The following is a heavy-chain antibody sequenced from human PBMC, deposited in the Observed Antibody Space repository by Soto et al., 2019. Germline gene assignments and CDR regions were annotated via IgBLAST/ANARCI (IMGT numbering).Heavy chain of an antibody. J-gene: IGHJ5*02. CDR1: GYTFTSYD. V-gene: IGHV1-8*01. D-gene: IGHD1-7*01. CDR3: ARGPFRWNYGRGWFDP. CDR2: MNPNSGNT. Sequence: XAVKVSCKASGYTFTSYDINWVRQATGQGLEWMGWMNPNSGNTGYAQKFQGRVTMTRNTSISTAYMELSSLRSEDTAVYYCARGPFRWNYGRGWFDPWGQGTLVTVSS.